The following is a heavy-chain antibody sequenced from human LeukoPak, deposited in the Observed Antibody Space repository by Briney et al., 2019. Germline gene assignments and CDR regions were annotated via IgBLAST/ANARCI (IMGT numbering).Heavy chain of an antibody. Sequence: GGSLTLSCAASGFSFSNYGMSWYRQAPGKGLEWVSTINTRADETHYADSVRGRFTIFRDNSKSTLALHMSSLRVEDTAVYYCERDPSDYEWQRGWYRDFWGRGSQVTVSS. J-gene: IGHJ4*01. CDR3: ERDPSDYEWQRGWYRDF. D-gene: IGHD6-19*01. CDR2: INTRADET. V-gene: IGHV3-23*01. CDR1: GFSFSNYG.